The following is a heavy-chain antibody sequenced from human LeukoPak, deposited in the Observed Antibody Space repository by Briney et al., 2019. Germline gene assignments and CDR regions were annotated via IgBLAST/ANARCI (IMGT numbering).Heavy chain of an antibody. Sequence: SETLSLTCTVSGGSISSYYWSWIRQPPGKGLEWIGYIYYSGSTNYNPSLKSRVTISVDTSKNQFSLKLSSVTAADTAVYYCARGRGYGGSYYFDYWGQGTLVTVSS. D-gene: IGHD1-26*01. CDR3: ARGRGYGGSYYFDY. CDR2: IYYSGST. J-gene: IGHJ4*02. V-gene: IGHV4-59*01. CDR1: GGSISSYY.